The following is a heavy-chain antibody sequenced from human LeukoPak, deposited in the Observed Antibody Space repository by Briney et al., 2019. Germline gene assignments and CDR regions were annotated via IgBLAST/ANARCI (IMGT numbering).Heavy chain of an antibody. CDR2: IIVRNGNT. D-gene: IGHD4-23*01. CDR1: GFTFSNPA. V-gene: IGHV1-58*02. Sequence: GASVKVSCKASGFTFSNPAIQWVRQARGQRLEWMGWIIVRNGNTNSAQRFQDRVTITRDMSTSTAYMELSSLRSEDTAVYYCAAEIYGGNSDCFTFDFWGPGTPVTVSS. CDR3: AAEIYGGNSDCFTFDF. J-gene: IGHJ3*01.